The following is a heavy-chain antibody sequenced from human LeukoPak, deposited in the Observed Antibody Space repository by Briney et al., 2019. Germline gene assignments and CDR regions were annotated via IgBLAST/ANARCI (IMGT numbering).Heavy chain of an antibody. CDR3: ARIYGSGSYPHYFDY. Sequence: PSETLSLTCTVSGGSISSSSYYWGWIRQPPGKGLEWIGSLYYSGSTYYNPPLKSPVTISVDTSKNQFSLTLSSVTAADTAVYFCARIYGSGSYPHYFDYWGQGTLVTVSS. CDR1: GGSISSSSYY. CDR2: LYYSGST. V-gene: IGHV4-39*01. D-gene: IGHD3-10*01. J-gene: IGHJ4*02.